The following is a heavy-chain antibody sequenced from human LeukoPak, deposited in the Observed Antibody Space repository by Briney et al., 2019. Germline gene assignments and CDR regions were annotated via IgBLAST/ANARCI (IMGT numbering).Heavy chain of an antibody. CDR1: GYTFTGYY. D-gene: IGHD1-26*01. V-gene: IGHV1-2*02. CDR3: ARAGVASIVGARSNSTGARDLFAVSSGSECAPTNKDQH. CDR2: INPNRGGT. J-gene: IGHJ1*01. Sequence: ASLKISSKASGYTFTGYYMHSVRETPGQGLVCVGGINPNRGGTHYPQKFQGRVTMTRDTPISTDYMELSRLRSVETAAYYCARAGVASIVGARSNSTGARDLFAVSSGSECAPTNKDQH.